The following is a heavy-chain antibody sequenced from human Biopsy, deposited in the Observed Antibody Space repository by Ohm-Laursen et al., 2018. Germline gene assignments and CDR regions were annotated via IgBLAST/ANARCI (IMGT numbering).Heavy chain of an antibody. Sequence: SDTLSLTCIVSRDSISNYYWTWIRQSPGKGLEWIGCIYYTGSTNYNPSVKSRVTISVDTSKNQFSLKLNSVTAADTAVYFCARDSRGGHLNTTLITGKNLDSWGQGILVTVSS. CDR2: IYYTGST. CDR3: ARDSRGGHLNTTLITGKNLDS. V-gene: IGHV4-59*01. CDR1: RDSISNYY. J-gene: IGHJ4*02. D-gene: IGHD3-16*01.